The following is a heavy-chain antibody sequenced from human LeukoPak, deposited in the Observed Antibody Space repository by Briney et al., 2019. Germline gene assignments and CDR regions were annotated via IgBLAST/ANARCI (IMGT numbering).Heavy chain of an antibody. CDR2: MSNSGHT. J-gene: IGHJ4*02. Sequence: SETLSLTCTVSGDSVSSGNYYWSWIRQPPGKGLEWIGFMSNSGHTDSTPSLKSRVTISLDTSKNQFSLKLNSVTAADTAVYYCARVSAAGTGPDSGGEGTLVTVSS. CDR1: GDSVSSGNYY. V-gene: IGHV4-61*01. D-gene: IGHD6-13*01. CDR3: ARVSAAGTGPDS.